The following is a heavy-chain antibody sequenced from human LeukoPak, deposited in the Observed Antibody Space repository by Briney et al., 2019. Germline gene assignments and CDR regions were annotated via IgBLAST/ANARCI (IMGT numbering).Heavy chain of an antibody. CDR2: IYYSGST. J-gene: IGHJ6*03. V-gene: IGHV4-39*07. D-gene: IGHD1-26*01. CDR3: ASSRSGSYWELDYYYMDV. CDR1: GGSISSSSYY. Sequence: SETLSLTCTVSGGSISSSSYYWGWIRQPPGKGLEWIGSIYYSGSTNYNPSLKSRVTISVDTSKNQFSLKLSSVTAADTAVYYCASSRSGSYWELDYYYMDVWGKGTTVTISS.